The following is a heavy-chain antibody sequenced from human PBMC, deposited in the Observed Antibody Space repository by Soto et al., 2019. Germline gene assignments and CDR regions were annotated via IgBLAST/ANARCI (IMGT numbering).Heavy chain of an antibody. CDR1: GFTFDDYA. D-gene: IGHD3-10*01. CDR3: AKEGRGRGIPTWVDAFDI. J-gene: IGHJ3*02. V-gene: IGHV3-9*01. CDR2: ISWNSGSI. Sequence: PGGSLRLSCAASGFTFDDYAMHWVRQAPGKGLEWVSGISWNSGSIGYADSVKGRFTISRDNAKNSLYLQMNSLRAEDTALYYCAKEGRGRGIPTWVDAFDIWGQGTMVTVSS.